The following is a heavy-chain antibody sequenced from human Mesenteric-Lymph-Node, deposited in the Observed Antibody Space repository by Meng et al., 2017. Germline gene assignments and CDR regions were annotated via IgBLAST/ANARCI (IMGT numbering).Heavy chain of an antibody. D-gene: IGHD4-17*01. Sequence: QGQLPASGPGLVRPSETLALTCTVSGGSISSGGFYWSWIRQHPGKGLEWIGYIYYSGSTYCNPSLRSRVAISIDTSKNQFSLKLTSVTAADTAVYFCARTNYGDYNWFDPWGQGTLVTVSS. CDR1: GGSISSGGFY. CDR2: IYYSGST. V-gene: IGHV4-31*03. J-gene: IGHJ5*02. CDR3: ARTNYGDYNWFDP.